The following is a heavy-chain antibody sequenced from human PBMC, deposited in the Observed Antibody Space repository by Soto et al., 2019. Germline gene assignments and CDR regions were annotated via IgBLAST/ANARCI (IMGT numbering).Heavy chain of an antibody. V-gene: IGHV4-61*08. CDR2: IYYSGST. CDR3: ARLCPSFFLIEAPDYFDY. Sequence: SENLSLTCAVSGGSISSGGYSWSWIRQQPGKGLEWIGYIYYSGSTNYNPSLKSRVTISVDTSKNQFSLRLSSVTAADTAVYYCARLCPSFFLIEAPDYFDYWGQGSLVTVSS. D-gene: IGHD3-10*02. CDR1: GGSISSGGYS. J-gene: IGHJ4*01.